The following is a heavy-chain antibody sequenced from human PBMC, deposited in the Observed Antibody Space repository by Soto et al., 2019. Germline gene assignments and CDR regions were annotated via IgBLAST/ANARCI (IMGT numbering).Heavy chain of an antibody. J-gene: IGHJ4*02. CDR1: GGSISSYY. Sequence: QVQLQESGPGLVKPSETLSLTCTVSGGSISSYYWSWIRQPPGKGLEWIGYIYYSGSTNYNPSLKIRVTTSVATSKSPFSLTLRSVSAADTAVYYCASAGGGWSDYWGQGTLVTVSS. CDR3: ASAGGGWSDY. V-gene: IGHV4-59*01. CDR2: IYYSGST. D-gene: IGHD3-16*01.